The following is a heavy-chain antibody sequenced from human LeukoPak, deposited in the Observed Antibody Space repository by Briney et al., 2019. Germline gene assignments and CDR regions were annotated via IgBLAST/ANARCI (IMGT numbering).Heavy chain of an antibody. CDR2: IRYDGSNK. V-gene: IGHV3-30*02. CDR3: ARDDCCLTGFQKSSCSDS. CDR1: GFTFSSYG. Sequence: QPGGSLRLSCAASGFTFSSYGMHWVRQAPGKGLEWVAFIRYDGSNKYYADSVKGRFTISRDNSKNTLHLQMNSLRAEDTAVYYCARDDCCLTGFQKSSCSDSWGQGTLVAVSS. J-gene: IGHJ4*02. D-gene: IGHD3-9*01.